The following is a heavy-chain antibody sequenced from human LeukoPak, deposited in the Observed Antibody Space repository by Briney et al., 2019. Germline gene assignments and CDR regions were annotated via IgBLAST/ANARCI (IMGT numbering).Heavy chain of an antibody. J-gene: IGHJ4*02. V-gene: IGHV3-23*01. CDR3: AKGPHNWNPHGIDY. Sequence: GGSLRLSWAASGFTFTSYALSWVRKAPGKGLEWVSSISGSGDSTYYADSVKGRFAISRDNSKNTLYLQMNSLRAEDTAVYYCAKGPHNWNPHGIDYWGRGTLVTVSS. D-gene: IGHD1-20*01. CDR2: ISGSGDST. CDR1: GFTFTSYA.